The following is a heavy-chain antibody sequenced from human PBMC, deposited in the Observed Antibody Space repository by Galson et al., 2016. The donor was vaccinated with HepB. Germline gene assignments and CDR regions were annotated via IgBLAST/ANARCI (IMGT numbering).Heavy chain of an antibody. V-gene: IGHV3-48*01. D-gene: IGHD3-10*01. J-gene: IGHJ4*02. Sequence: SLRLSCAVSGVTFSSLSMNWVRQAPGKGLEWVSYLPSENNIKHYADSVRGRFTISRDNAKNSLYLQMNSLRVEDTALYYCACNRRGVFLLDCWGQGTLVTVSS. CDR2: LPSENNIK. CDR3: ACNRRGVFLLDC. CDR1: GVTFSSLS.